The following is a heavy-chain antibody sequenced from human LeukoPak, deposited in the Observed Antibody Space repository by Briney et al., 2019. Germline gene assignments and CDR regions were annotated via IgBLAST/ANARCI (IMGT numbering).Heavy chain of an antibody. Sequence: GRSLRLSCAASGFTFSSYAMHWVRQAPGKGLEWVAVISYDGSNKYYADSVKGRFTISRDNSKNTLYLQMNSLRAEDTAVYYCARGYYGSGSYYNYWGQGTLVTVSS. D-gene: IGHD3-10*01. V-gene: IGHV3-30-3*01. CDR3: ARGYYGSGSYYNY. CDR2: ISYDGSNK. CDR1: GFTFSSYA. J-gene: IGHJ4*02.